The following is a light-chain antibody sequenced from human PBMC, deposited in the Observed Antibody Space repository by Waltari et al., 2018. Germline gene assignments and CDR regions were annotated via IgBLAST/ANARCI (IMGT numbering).Light chain of an antibody. J-gene: IGLJ2*01. V-gene: IGLV2-14*03. CDR1: SSDIGLYNY. Sequence: QSALTQPASVSGSPGQSITISCTGTSSDIGLYNYVSWYQQHPDRDPKLLIVDVSNRPSGVPNRFSGSKSGNTASLTITGLQAEDEADYYCASYTSSSLIFGGWTKLTVL. CDR2: DVS. CDR3: ASYTSSSLI.